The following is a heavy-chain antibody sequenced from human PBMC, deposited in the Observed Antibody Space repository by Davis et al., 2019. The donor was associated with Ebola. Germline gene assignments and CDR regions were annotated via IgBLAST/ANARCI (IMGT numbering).Heavy chain of an antibody. Sequence: SETLSLTCAVSGAFVSSGGYSWIWIRQPPGKGLEWIGYYYYTGSTYYSPSPRSRVTISVDTSKNLFSLKLTSVTAADTAVYYCARGDSYYDPSGYYAGPEAPDHWGQGILVSVSS. CDR3: ARGDSYYDPSGYYAGPEAPDH. CDR1: GAFVSSGGYS. D-gene: IGHD3-22*01. CDR2: YYYTGST. V-gene: IGHV4-30-4*07. J-gene: IGHJ4*02.